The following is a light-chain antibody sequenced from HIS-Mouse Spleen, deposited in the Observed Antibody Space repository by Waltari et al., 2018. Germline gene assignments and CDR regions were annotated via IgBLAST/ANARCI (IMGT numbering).Light chain of an antibody. J-gene: IGLJ2*01. CDR1: ALPKKY. CDR2: EDS. Sequence: SYELTQPPSVSVSPGQTARITCSGDALPKKYAYWYQQKSGQAPVLVIYEDSKRPSGFAERCSGSSSGTMATLTISGAQVEDEADYYCYSTDSSGNHRVFGGGTKLTVL. CDR3: YSTDSSGNHRV. V-gene: IGLV3-10*01.